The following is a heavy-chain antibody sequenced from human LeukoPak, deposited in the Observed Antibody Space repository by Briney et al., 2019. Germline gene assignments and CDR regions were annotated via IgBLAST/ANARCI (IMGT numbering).Heavy chain of an antibody. CDR1: GHTFTDYY. CDR3: ASYASGYNWLKV. Sequence: ASVKVSCKASGHTFTDYYMHWVRQAPGQGLEWMGWIHPASGATKYAQMFQGRVTVTRDTSISTAYMELTRLRSDDTAVYYCASYASGYNWLKVWGQGTLVTVSS. CDR2: IHPASGAT. D-gene: IGHD2-2*01. V-gene: IGHV1-2*02. J-gene: IGHJ5*02.